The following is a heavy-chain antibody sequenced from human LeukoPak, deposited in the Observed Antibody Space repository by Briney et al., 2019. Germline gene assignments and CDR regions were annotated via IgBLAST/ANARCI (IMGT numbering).Heavy chain of an antibody. CDR2: INPDSGGT. Sequence: ASVKVSCKASGYTFTGYYMHWVRQAPGQGLEWMGWINPDSGGTNYAQKFQGRVTMTRDTSISTAYMELSRLRSDDTAVYYCAREGEDIVAVPAVPAVWFDPWGQGTLVTVSS. CDR3: AREGEDIVAVPAVPAVWFDP. V-gene: IGHV1-2*02. CDR1: GYTFTGYY. D-gene: IGHD2-2*01. J-gene: IGHJ5*02.